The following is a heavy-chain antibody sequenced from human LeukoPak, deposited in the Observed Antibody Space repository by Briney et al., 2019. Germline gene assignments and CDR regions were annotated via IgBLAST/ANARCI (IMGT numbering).Heavy chain of an antibody. CDR3: ARDGDFWSGYKGSFDY. Sequence: ASVKVSCKASGYTFTSYGIGWVRQAPGQGLEWMGWISAYNGNTNYAQKLQGRVTMTTDTSTSTAYMELRSLRSDDTAVYYCARDGDFWSGYKGSFDYWGQGTLVTVSS. D-gene: IGHD3-3*01. CDR2: ISAYNGNT. V-gene: IGHV1-18*01. J-gene: IGHJ4*02. CDR1: GYTFTSYG.